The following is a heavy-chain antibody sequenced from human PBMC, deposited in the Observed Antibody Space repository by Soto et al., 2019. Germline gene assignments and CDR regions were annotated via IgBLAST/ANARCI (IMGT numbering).Heavy chain of an antibody. V-gene: IGHV4-59*01. CDR2: IYYSGST. D-gene: IGHD2-21*02. J-gene: IGHJ4*02. CDR3: ARVGDPPFFDY. CDR1: GGSISSYY. Sequence: PSETLSLTCTVSGGSISSYYWSWIRQPPGKGLEWIGYIYYSGSTNYNPSLKSRVTISVDTSKNQFSLKLSSVTAADTAVYYCARVGDPPFFDYWGQGTLVTVSS.